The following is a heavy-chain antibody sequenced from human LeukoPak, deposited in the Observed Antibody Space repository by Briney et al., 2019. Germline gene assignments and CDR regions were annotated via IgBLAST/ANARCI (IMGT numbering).Heavy chain of an antibody. CDR2: IYYSGST. V-gene: IGHV4-39*01. Sequence: TSETLSLTCTVSGGSISSSSYYWGWIRQPPGKGLEWIGSIYYSGSTYYNPSLKSRVTISVDTSKNQFSLKLSSVTAADTAVYYCASRLGYCSSTSCYNWCDPWGQGTLVTVSS. CDR1: GGSISSSSYY. J-gene: IGHJ5*02. CDR3: ASRLGYCSSTSCYNWCDP. D-gene: IGHD2-2*01.